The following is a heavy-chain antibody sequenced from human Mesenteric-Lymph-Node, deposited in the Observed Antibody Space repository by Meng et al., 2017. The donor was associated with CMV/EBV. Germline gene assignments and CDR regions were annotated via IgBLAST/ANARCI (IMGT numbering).Heavy chain of an antibody. V-gene: IGHV1-2*02. J-gene: IGHJ4*02. CDR3: AKDAGSFLEYYFDY. CDR1: EYTVTDCY. Sequence: KACEYTVTDCYRQGVRQAPGQGLEWMGWINPQTGDTNYAPKFQGRVTMTRDMSINTVYMVVTRLRSDDTDVYYCAKDAGSFLEYYFDYWGQGTLVTVSS. CDR2: INPQTGDT. D-gene: IGHD1-26*01.